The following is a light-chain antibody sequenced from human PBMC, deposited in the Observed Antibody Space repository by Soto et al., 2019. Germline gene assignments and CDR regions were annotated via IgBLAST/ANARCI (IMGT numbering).Light chain of an antibody. V-gene: IGKV3-15*01. J-gene: IGKJ2*01. CDR2: GAS. Sequence: ETVMTQSPATLSVSPGERATLSCRASQSVSSNLAWYQQKPGQAPRLLIYGASTRATDIPARFSGSGSGTEFTLTISSLQSEDFAVYSCLHYSNWPYTFGPGTKLEIK. CDR1: QSVSSN. CDR3: LHYSNWPYT.